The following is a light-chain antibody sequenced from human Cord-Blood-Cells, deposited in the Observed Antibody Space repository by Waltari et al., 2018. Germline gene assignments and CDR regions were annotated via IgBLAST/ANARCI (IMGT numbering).Light chain of an antibody. J-gene: IGKJ3*01. CDR1: QSISSY. V-gene: IGKV1-39*01. CDR2: AAS. CDR3: QQSYSTPFT. Sequence: DIQMTQSPSSLSASVGDRVPITCRASQSISSYLNWYQQKPGKAPKLLIYAASSLQSGVPSRFSGSGSWTDITLTISSLQPEDFATYYCQQSYSTPFTFGPGTKVDIK.